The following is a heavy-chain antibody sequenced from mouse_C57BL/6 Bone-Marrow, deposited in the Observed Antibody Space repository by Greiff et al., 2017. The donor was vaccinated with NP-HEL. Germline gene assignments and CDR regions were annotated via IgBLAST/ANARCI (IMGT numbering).Heavy chain of an antibody. CDR3: ARHMTGMDY. CDR1: GFTFSSYG. CDR2: ISSGGSYT. D-gene: IGHD4-1*01. Sequence: EVMLVESGGDLVKPGASLKLSCAASGFTFSSYGMSWVRQTPDKRLEWVATISSGGSYTYYPDSVKGRFTISGDNAKNTLYLQVSSLKSEDTAMYYCARHMTGMDYWGQGTTLTVSS. J-gene: IGHJ2*01. V-gene: IGHV5-6*02.